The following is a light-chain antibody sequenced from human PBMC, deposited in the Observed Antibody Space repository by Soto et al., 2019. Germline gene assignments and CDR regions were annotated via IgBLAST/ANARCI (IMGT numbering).Light chain of an antibody. V-gene: IGLV2-23*02. CDR1: SSDVGTYNL. CDR2: EVT. J-gene: IGLJ2*01. Sequence: QSALTQPASVSGSPGQSITFSCTGSSSDVGTYNLVSWYQHHPGKAPKLLIYEVTERPSGVSNRFSGSKSGNTASLTISGLQAEDEADYYCCSYAGRRTFLLFGGGTKLTVL. CDR3: CSYAGRRTFLL.